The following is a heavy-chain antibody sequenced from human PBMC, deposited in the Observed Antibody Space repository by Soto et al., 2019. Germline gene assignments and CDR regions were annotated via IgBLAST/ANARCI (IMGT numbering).Heavy chain of an antibody. CDR1: GDSVSSGDYY. Sequence: SETLSLTCSVSGDSVSSGDYYWSWIRRPPGKGLEWIGHVYFSGSTNYIPSLKSRLTMSVDTSKNQFSLKLSSVTAADTAVYYCARSGYSSGWYAQYGMDVWGQGTTVTVSS. V-gene: IGHV4-61*08. CDR2: VYFSGST. J-gene: IGHJ6*02. CDR3: ARSGYSSGWYAQYGMDV. D-gene: IGHD6-19*01.